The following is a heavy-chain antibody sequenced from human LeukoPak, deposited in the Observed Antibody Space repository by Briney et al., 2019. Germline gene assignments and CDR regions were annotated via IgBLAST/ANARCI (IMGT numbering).Heavy chain of an antibody. D-gene: IGHD3-22*01. CDR3: ARSPPGWYYDNSGQYYFDT. CDR2: ISFTGNT. CDR1: GGSISGYY. Sequence: SETLSLTCTVSGGSISGYYWSWIRQSPGKRLEWIAYISFTGNTNYNPSLKSRVTISLDTSKTHFSLTLSSLTAADTAVYYCARSPPGWYYDNSGQYYFDTWGRGVLVTVSS. V-gene: IGHV4-59*08. J-gene: IGHJ4*02.